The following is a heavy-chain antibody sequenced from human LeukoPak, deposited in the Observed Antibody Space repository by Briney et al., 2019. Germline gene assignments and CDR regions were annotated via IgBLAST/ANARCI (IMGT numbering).Heavy chain of an antibody. V-gene: IGHV3-23*01. Sequence: GGSLRLSCAASGFTFTTYAINWVRQAPGKGLEWVSGISGGGDKAYYADSVNGRFTISRDNSKNTVSLQMSSLRAEDTALYYCAKDLALAGTGGGFDAGGEGTRVAVSS. J-gene: IGHJ3*01. D-gene: IGHD6-19*01. CDR1: GFTFTTYA. CDR3: AKDLALAGTGGGFDA. CDR2: ISGGGDKA.